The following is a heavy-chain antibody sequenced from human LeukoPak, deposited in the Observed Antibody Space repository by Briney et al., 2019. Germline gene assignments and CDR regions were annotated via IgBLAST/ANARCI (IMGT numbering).Heavy chain of an antibody. CDR1: GFTFSSFS. V-gene: IGHV3-23*01. D-gene: IGHD5-24*01. CDR2: ISDSGGHT. CDR3: VKDSLPCREGFGS. Sequence: PGGSLRLSCAASGFTFSSFSMSWVRQAPGQGLEWVSVISDSGGHTYYADSVKGRFTLSRDNSKNTLVLQTSSLRAEDTAISSCVKDSLPCREGFGSWGQGTLVTVSS. J-gene: IGHJ5*01.